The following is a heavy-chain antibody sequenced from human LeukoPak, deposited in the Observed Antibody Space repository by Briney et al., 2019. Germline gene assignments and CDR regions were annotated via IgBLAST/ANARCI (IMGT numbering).Heavy chain of an antibody. CDR3: AREEEWLFDY. CDR1: GGSISSYY. Sequence: PSETLSLTCTVSGGSISSYYWSWIRQPPGKGLEWIGYIYYSGSTNYNPSLKSRVTISVDTSKNQFSLKLSSVTAAGTAVYYCAREEEWLFDYWGQGTLVTVSP. CDR2: IYYSGST. D-gene: IGHD3-3*01. J-gene: IGHJ4*02. V-gene: IGHV4-59*01.